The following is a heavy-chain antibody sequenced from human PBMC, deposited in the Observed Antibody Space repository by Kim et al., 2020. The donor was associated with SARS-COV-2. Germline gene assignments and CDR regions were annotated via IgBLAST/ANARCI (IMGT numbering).Heavy chain of an antibody. CDR3: ARDIPYYYDSSGYYYYYYGMDV. Sequence: TLSLTCTVSGGSISSGSYYWSWIRQPAGKGLEWIGRIYTSGSTNYNPSLKSRVTISVDTSKNQFSLKLSSVTTADTAVYYCARDIPYYYDSSGYYYYYYGMDVWGQGTTVTVSS. CDR1: GGSISSGSYY. J-gene: IGHJ6*02. D-gene: IGHD3-22*01. V-gene: IGHV4-61*02. CDR2: IYTSGST.